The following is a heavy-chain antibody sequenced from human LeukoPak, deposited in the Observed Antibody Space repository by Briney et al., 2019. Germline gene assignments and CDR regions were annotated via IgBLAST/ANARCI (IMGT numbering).Heavy chain of an antibody. CDR1: GFAFGSYW. CDR2: INSDGRTT. CDR3: VKSGIPGPLAFDI. J-gene: IGHJ3*02. D-gene: IGHD3-10*01. V-gene: IGHV3-74*01. Sequence: PGGSLRLSCAASGFAFGSYWMHWVRQAPGKGLVWVSRINSDGRTTTYADSVKGRFTISRDNAENTLYLQMNSLRAEDTAVYYCVKSGIPGPLAFDIWGQGTVVTVSS.